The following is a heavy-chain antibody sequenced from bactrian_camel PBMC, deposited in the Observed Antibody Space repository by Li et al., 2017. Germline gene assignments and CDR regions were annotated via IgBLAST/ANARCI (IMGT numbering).Heavy chain of an antibody. CDR2: ICSIA. CDR1: GLTYGDYC. Sequence: DVQLVESGGGSVQAGGSLRLSCAASGLTYGDYCMGWFRQSPGKEREQVASICSIAVYADSVKGRFTVSKDSDQNIMYLQTNNLKPEDAGLYRCVAESLCAWLGTTEGYFGQGTQVTVS. V-gene: IGHV3S66*01. J-gene: IGHJ4*01. D-gene: IGHD3*01.